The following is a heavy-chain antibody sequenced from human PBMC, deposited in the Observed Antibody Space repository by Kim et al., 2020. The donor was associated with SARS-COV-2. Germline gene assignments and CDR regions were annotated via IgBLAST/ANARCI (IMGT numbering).Heavy chain of an antibody. CDR2: MNPSGGST. J-gene: IGHJ6*02. CDR3: ARGSIPSSYSRSGYEVYYYYGMDV. D-gene: IGHD6-13*01. Sequence: ASVKVSCKASGYTFTSYYMHWVRQAPGQGLEWMGIMNPSGGSTRYAQKFQGRVTMTRDTSTSTPYMELSSLRSEDTAVYYCARGSIPSSYSRSGYEVYYYYGMDVWGQGTTVTVSS. CDR1: GYTFTSYY. V-gene: IGHV1-46*01.